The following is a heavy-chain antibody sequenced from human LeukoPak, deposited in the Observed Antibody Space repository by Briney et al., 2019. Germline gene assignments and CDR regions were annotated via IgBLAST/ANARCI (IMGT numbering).Heavy chain of an antibody. D-gene: IGHD6-19*01. J-gene: IGHJ4*02. CDR1: GYIFTDYC. CDR2: IIPIFGTA. V-gene: IGHV1-69*13. Sequence: ASVKVSCKASGYIFTDYCMHWVRQAPGQRLEWMGGIIPIFGTANYAQKFQGRVTITADESTSTAYMELSSLRSEDTAVYYCARNFNDGSGWFNWGQGTLVTVSS. CDR3: ARNFNDGSGWFN.